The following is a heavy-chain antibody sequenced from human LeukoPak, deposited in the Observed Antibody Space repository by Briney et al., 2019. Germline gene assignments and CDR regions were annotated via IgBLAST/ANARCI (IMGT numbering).Heavy chain of an antibody. CDR1: GFTFSSYS. Sequence: GGSLRLSCAASGFTFSSYSMNWVRQAPGKWLEWVSYISSSSSTIYYADSVKGRFTISRDNAKNSLYLQMNSLRAEDTAVYYCARVLHRRNYDSSVYYGYWGQGTLVTVSS. D-gene: IGHD3-22*01. CDR2: ISSSSSTI. V-gene: IGHV3-48*01. CDR3: ARVLHRRNYDSSVYYGY. J-gene: IGHJ4*02.